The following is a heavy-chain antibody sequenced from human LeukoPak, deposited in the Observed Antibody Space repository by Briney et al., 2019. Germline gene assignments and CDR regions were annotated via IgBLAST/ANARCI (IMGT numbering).Heavy chain of an antibody. V-gene: IGHV4-61*02. CDR2: ISSSGNT. Sequence: SQTLSLTCTVSGGSIISGSYYWSWIRQPAGKGLEWIGRISSSGNTNYNPSLKSRVTISIDTSKNQFSLKLSSVTAADTAVYYCARSPSAGWFDPWGQGTQVTVSS. CDR3: ARSPSAGWFDP. CDR1: GGSIISGSYY. J-gene: IGHJ5*02.